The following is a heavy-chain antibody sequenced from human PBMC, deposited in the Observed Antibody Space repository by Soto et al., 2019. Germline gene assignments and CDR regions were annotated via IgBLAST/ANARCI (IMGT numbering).Heavy chain of an antibody. Sequence: QVQLQRWGAGLLRPSETLSLTCAVSGGSFRGYYWTWLRQSPGRGLEWIGEINHSGSTNSNPSLKSSLTISVDTSKTQFSMTLTSVTAADAAVYYCARGRGFMSRNALDLWGQGTRVIVSS. CDR3: ARGRGFMSRNALDL. CDR2: INHSGST. V-gene: IGHV4-34*01. CDR1: GGSFRGYY. J-gene: IGHJ3*01.